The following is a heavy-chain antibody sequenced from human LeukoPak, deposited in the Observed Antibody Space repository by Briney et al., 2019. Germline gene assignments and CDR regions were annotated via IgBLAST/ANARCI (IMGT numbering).Heavy chain of an antibody. D-gene: IGHD2-15*01. J-gene: IGHJ4*02. Sequence: PGGSLRLSCAASGFTFRRHGMQWVRQPTGKGLEWVSAIGTVGDIYYSASVKGRFTISREDARNSLFLQMNSLRAGDTAIYYCARQVCSIGGCNFDYWGQGTLVTVSS. CDR1: GFTFRRHG. V-gene: IGHV3-13*01. CDR3: ARQVCSIGGCNFDY. CDR2: IGTVGDI.